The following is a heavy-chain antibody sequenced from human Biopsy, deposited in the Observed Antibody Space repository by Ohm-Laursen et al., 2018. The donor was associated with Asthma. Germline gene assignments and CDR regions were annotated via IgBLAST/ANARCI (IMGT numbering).Heavy chain of an antibody. CDR1: GGTFGNYA. V-gene: IGHV1-69*06. D-gene: IGHD6-13*01. J-gene: IGHJ6*02. CDR2: ISPVFGST. Sequence: ASVKVSCKVSGGTFGNYAISRVRQAPGLGLEWMGGISPVFGSTNIAQKFQGRVTISADIFTKTAYLEVSSLRSDDTAVYYCASPSSSREILYYYYNMDIWGQGTTVTV. CDR3: ASPSSSREILYYYYNMDI.